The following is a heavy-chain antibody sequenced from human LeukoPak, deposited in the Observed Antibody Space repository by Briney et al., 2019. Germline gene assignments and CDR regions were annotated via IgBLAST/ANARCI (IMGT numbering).Heavy chain of an antibody. CDR1: GYTLTELS. J-gene: IGHJ4*02. CDR3: TRDLPYSSSWESIDY. V-gene: IGHV1-24*01. D-gene: IGHD6-13*01. Sequence: ASVKVSCKVSGYTLTELSMHWVRQAPGKGLEWMGSFDPEDGETIYAQKFQGRVTMTADTSTDTVYMELSSLRSDDTAVYYCTRDLPYSSSWESIDYWGQGTLVTVSS. CDR2: FDPEDGET.